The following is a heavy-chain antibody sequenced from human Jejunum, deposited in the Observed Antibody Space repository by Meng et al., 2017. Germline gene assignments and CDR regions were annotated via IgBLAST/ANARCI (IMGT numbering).Heavy chain of an antibody. D-gene: IGHD3-10*01. CDR3: TRRRSGRGYYFDY. J-gene: IGHJ4*02. V-gene: IGHV3-72*01. CDR1: GFTFSDHY. Sequence: GESLKISCTASGFTFSDHYMDWVRQAPGKGLEWVGRIRNKANSYTTQYAASVKGRFTISRDDSKSSLYLQMNSLKTEDTAVYFCTRRRSGRGYYFDYWGQGTLVTFSS. CDR2: IRNKANSYTT.